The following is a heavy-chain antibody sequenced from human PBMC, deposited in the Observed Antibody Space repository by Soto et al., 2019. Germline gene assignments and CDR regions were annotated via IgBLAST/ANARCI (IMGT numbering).Heavy chain of an antibody. CDR1: GFTFSSYW. D-gene: IGHD6-13*01. CDR2: IKQDGSEK. J-gene: IGHJ4*02. Sequence: EVQLVESGGGLVQPGGSLRLSCAASGFTFSSYWMSWVRQAPGKGLEWVANIKQDGSEKYYVDSVKGRFTISRDNAKNSLYLQMNSLRAEDTAVYYCAVAAAGTPDVFDYWGQGTLVTVSS. CDR3: AVAAAGTPDVFDY. V-gene: IGHV3-7*05.